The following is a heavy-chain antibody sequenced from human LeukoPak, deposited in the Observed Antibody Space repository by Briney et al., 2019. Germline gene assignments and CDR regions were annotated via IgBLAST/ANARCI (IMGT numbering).Heavy chain of an antibody. D-gene: IGHD3-3*01. CDR1: GGSISSGGYY. V-gene: IGHV4-31*03. Sequence: ASETLSLTCTVSGGSISSGGYYWSWIRQHPGKGLEWIGYIYYSGSTYYNPSLKSRVTISVDTSKNQFSLKLSSVTAADTAVYYCASYGVPGYYDFWSGYSRLYYFDYWGQGTLVTVSS. J-gene: IGHJ4*02. CDR3: ASYGVPGYYDFWSGYSRLYYFDY. CDR2: IYYSGST.